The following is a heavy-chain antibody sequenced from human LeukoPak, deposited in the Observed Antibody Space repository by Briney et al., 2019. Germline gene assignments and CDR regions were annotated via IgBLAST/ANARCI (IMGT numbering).Heavy chain of an antibody. D-gene: IGHD3-22*01. J-gene: IGHJ4*02. CDR2: LNSDGSST. CDR1: GFAFSRYG. Sequence: GGSLRLSCAASGFAFSRYGMHWGRQAPGKGLVWVSRLNSDGSSTTYADSVKGRFTISRDNAKKSLDLQMNSLRAEDTAVYYCARDNYDSSGYYFDWGQGTLVTVSS. V-gene: IGHV3-74*01. CDR3: ARDNYDSSGYYFD.